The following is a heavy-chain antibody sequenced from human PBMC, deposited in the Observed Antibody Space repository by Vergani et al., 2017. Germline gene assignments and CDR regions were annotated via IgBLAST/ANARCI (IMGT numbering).Heavy chain of an antibody. J-gene: IGHJ4*02. CDR3: ARDLDSSGWLDY. CDR1: GGSFSGYY. V-gene: IGHV4-34*01. Sequence: QVQLQQWGAGLLKPSETLSLTCAVYGGSFSGYYWSWIRQPPGKGLEWIGEINHSGSTNYNPSLKSRVTISVDKSKNQFSLKLSSVTAADTAVYYCARDLDSSGWLDYWGQGTLVTVSS. D-gene: IGHD6-19*01. CDR2: INHSGST.